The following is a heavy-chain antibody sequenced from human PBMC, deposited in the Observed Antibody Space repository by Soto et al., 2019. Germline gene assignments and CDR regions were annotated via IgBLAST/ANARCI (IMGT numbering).Heavy chain of an antibody. CDR3: ASGTYCDRNYHYYYMAV. CDR2: MNPNSGST. CDR1: GYSFTSYD. D-gene: IGHD4-17*01. V-gene: IGHV1-8*01. J-gene: IGHJ6*03. Sequence: ASVKVSCKASGYSFTSYDVNWVRQASGQGLEWMGWMNPNSGSTVIAQKFQGRVTMTRDSSISTAYMELSSLRSDDTAVYYCASGTYCDRNYHYYYMAVWGKGTSVTVSS.